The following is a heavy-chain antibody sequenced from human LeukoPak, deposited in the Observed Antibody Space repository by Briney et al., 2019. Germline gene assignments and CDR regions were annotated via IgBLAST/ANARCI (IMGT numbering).Heavy chain of an antibody. CDR2: IYSGGST. CDR1: GFPVISIY. J-gene: IGHJ4*02. Sequence: PGGSLLLSCAASGFPVISIYMSWVRQAPGKGLEWVSVIYSGGSTYYADSVKGRFTISRDNSKNTLYLQMNSLRAEDTAVYYCARDLSGPSIGDYWGQGTLVTVSS. D-gene: IGHD6-6*01. V-gene: IGHV3-53*01. CDR3: ARDLSGPSIGDY.